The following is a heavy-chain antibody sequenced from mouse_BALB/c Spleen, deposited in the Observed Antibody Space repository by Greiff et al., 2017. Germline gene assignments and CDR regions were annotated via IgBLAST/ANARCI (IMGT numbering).Heavy chain of an antibody. V-gene: IGHV5-6*01. CDR1: GFTFSSYG. CDR3: ARLDGYYRDAMDY. CDR2: ISSGGSYT. D-gene: IGHD2-3*01. J-gene: IGHJ4*01. Sequence: EVQLVESGGDLVKPGGSLKLSCAASGFTFSSYGMSWVRQTPDKRLEWVATISSGGSYTYYPDSVKGRFTISRDNAKNTLYLQMSSLKSEDTAMYYCARLDGYYRDAMDYWGQGTSVTVSS.